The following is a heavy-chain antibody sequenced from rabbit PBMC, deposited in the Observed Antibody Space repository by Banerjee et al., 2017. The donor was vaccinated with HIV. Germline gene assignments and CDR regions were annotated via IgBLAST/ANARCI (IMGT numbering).Heavy chain of an antibody. J-gene: IGHJ6*01. CDR1: GFSFSSSDY. CDR3: ARDTGTSFSSCGMDL. CDR2: IAGSSSGFT. D-gene: IGHD7-1*01. Sequence: EGSLTLTCKASGFSFSSSDYICWVRQAPGKGLEWISCIAGSSSGFTYSATWATGRFTISKTSSTTVTLQMTSLTVADTATYFCARDTGTSFSSCGMDLWGPGTLVTVS. V-gene: IGHV1S45*01.